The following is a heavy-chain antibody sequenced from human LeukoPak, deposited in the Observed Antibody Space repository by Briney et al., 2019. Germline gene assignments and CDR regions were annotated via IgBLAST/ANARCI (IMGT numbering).Heavy chain of an antibody. CDR2: IYPGDSDT. J-gene: IGHJ4*02. CDR3: ARGVMVRGVIITTYFDY. Sequence: GESLKISCKGSGYSFTSYWIGWVRPMPGKGLEWMGIIYPGDSDTRYSPSFQGQVTISADKSISTAYLQWSSLKASDTAMYYCARGVMVRGVIITTYFDYWGQGTLVTVSS. D-gene: IGHD3-10*01. CDR1: GYSFTSYW. V-gene: IGHV5-51*01.